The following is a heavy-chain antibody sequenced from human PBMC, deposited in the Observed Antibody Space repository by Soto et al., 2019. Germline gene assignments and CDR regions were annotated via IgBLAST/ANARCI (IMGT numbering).Heavy chain of an antibody. CDR2: MNPNSGNT. CDR3: ARGRGHSSAWYGDY. Sequence: QVQLVQSGAEVKKPGALVKVSCKASGYTITSYDINWVRQATGQGLEWMGCMNPNSGNTGYAQKFQGRVTMTRNTSTRTAFMEPSSLRSEDTAVYYCARGRGHSSAWYGDYWGQGTLVTVSS. CDR1: GYTITSYD. V-gene: IGHV1-8*01. D-gene: IGHD6-19*01. J-gene: IGHJ4*02.